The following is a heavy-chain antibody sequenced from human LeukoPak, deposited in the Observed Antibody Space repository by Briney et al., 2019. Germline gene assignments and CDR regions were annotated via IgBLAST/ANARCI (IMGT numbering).Heavy chain of an antibody. V-gene: IGHV1-69*04. CDR2: IIPILGIA. J-gene: IGHJ3*02. CDR3: ARTGYYDSSGYYSNDAFDI. CDR1: GGTFTSYA. D-gene: IGHD3-22*01. Sequence: SVKVSCKASGGTFTSYAISWVRQAPGHGLEWRGRIIPILGIANYAQKFQGRVTITADKSTSTAYMELSSLRYEDTAVYYCARTGYYDSSGYYSNDAFDIWGQGTMVTVSS.